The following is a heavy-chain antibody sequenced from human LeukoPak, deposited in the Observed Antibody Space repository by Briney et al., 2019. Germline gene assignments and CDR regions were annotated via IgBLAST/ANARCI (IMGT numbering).Heavy chain of an antibody. J-gene: IGHJ3*02. D-gene: IGHD3-9*01. CDR1: GGSLSGYY. CDR2: INHSGST. CDR3: ARVGYDILTGYSDDAFDI. V-gene: IGHV4-34*01. Sequence: SETLSLTCAVYGGSLSGYYWSWIRQSPGKGLEWIGEINHSGSTNYNPSLKSRVTISVDTSKNQFSLKLSSVTAADTAVYYRARVGYDILTGYSDDAFDIWGQGTMVTVSS.